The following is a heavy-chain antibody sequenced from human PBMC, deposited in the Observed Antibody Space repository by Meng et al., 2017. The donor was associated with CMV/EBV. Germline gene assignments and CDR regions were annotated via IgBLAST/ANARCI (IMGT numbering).Heavy chain of an antibody. CDR1: GGSISSGDYY. Sequence: LRLSCTVSGGSISSGDYYWSWTRQPPGKGLEWIGYIYYSGSTYYNPSLQSRVTISVDTSKNQFSLKLSSVAAADTAVYYCARAGVYCSSTSCHRYYGMDVWGQGTTVTVSS. D-gene: IGHD2-2*01. CDR3: ARAGVYCSSTSCHRYYGMDV. J-gene: IGHJ6*02. CDR2: IYYSGST. V-gene: IGHV4-30-4*08.